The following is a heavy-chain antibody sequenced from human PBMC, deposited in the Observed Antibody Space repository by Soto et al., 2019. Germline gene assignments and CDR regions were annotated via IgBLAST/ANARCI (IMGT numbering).Heavy chain of an antibody. V-gene: IGHV3-21*01. CDR3: ARGYDFWSTSLDF. Sequence: GGSLRLSCAASGFTFSNYSFNWVRQAPGKGLEWVSSISSSDSYIYYADSVKGRFTFSRDNAKSSLYLQMNSLRAEDTALYYCARGYDFWSTSLDFWGQGTLVTVSS. CDR2: ISSSDSYI. D-gene: IGHD3-3*01. J-gene: IGHJ4*02. CDR1: GFTFSNYS.